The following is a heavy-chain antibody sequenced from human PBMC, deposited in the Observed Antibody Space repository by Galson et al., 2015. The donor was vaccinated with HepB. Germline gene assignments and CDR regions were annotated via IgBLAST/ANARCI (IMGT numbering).Heavy chain of an antibody. D-gene: IGHD5-12*01. CDR3: ARDTRVATIQPTYYFDY. CDR2: TYYRSEWYN. Sequence: CAISGDSVSSNSAAWNWIRQSPSRGLEWLGRTYYRSEWYNDYAVSVKSRITINPDTSKNQFSLQLNSVTPEDTAVYYCARDTRVATIQPTYYFDYWGQGTLVTVSS. J-gene: IGHJ4*02. CDR1: GDSVSSNSAA. V-gene: IGHV6-1*01.